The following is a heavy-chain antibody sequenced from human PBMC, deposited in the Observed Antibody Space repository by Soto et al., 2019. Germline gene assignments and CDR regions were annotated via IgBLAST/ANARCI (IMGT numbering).Heavy chain of an antibody. J-gene: IGHJ4*02. CDR1: GGSISSYY. CDR2: IYYSGST. Sequence: SETLSLTCTVSGGSISSYYWSWIRQPPGKGLEWIGYIYYSGSTNYNPSLKSRVTISVDTSKNQFSLKLSSVTAADTAVYYCARMYSSSSEIDYWGQGTLVTVSS. V-gene: IGHV4-59*01. D-gene: IGHD6-6*01. CDR3: ARMYSSSSEIDY.